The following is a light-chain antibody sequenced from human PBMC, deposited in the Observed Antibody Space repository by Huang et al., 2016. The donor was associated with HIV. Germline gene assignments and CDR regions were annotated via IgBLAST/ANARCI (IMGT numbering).Light chain of an antibody. J-gene: IGKJ4*01. Sequence: DIQMTQSPSSLSASVGDRVTITCQASQDISTYLNWYQQKPGKAPQLLIYDASSLGTGVPSRFSGSGSGTDFTFTISSLQPEDIATYYCQQYYNLPITFGGGTKVEIK. V-gene: IGKV1-33*01. CDR3: QQYYNLPIT. CDR1: QDISTY. CDR2: DAS.